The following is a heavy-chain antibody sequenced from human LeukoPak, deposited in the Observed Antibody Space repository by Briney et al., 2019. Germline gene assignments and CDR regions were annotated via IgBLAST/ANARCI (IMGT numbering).Heavy chain of an antibody. CDR2: INPSGGST. D-gene: IGHD3-22*01. Sequence: ASVKVSCKTSGYTFTSYYIHWVRQAPGQGLEWMGIINPSGGSTSYAQKFQGRVTMTRDTSTSTVYMYLSSLRSEDTAVYYCARDHYYDSSGYPNPNWFDPWGQGTLVTVSS. CDR3: ARDHYYDSSGYPNPNWFDP. J-gene: IGHJ5*02. CDR1: GYTFTSYY. V-gene: IGHV1-46*01.